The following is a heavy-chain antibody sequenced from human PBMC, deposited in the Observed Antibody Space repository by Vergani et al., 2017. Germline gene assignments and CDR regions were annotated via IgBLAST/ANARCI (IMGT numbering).Heavy chain of an antibody. Sequence: EVQLLESGGGLVQPGGSLRLSCAASGFTFSSYAMSWVRQAPGKGLEWVSGISWNSGSIGYADSVKGRFTISRDNAKNSLYLQMNSLRAEDTALYYCARGYSSGGGAFDIWGQGTMVTVSS. J-gene: IGHJ3*02. V-gene: IGHV3-9*01. CDR3: ARGYSSGGGAFDI. CDR2: ISWNSGSI. D-gene: IGHD6-19*01. CDR1: GFTFSSYA.